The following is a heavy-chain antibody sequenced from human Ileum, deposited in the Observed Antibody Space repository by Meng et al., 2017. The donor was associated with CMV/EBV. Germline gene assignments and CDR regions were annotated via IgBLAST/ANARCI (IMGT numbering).Heavy chain of an antibody. D-gene: IGHD3-9*01. Sequence: SSNWWSWVRQHPGKGLEWIGEIYHTGSITYNPSLKSRLTISLDKSKNQLSLRLSSVTAADTAVYYCARVTQFYEILAGYGTSGYFDYWGQGTLVTVSS. J-gene: IGHJ4*02. CDR1: SSNW. V-gene: IGHV4-4*02. CDR2: IYHTGSI. CDR3: ARVTQFYEILAGYGTSGYFDY.